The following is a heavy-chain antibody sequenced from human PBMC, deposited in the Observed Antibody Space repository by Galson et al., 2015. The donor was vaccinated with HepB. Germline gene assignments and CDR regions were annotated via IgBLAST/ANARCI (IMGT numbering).Heavy chain of an antibody. D-gene: IGHD3-22*01. J-gene: IGHJ5*02. V-gene: IGHV1-18*04. CDR2: ISAYNGNT. CDR1: GYSFTFYG. Sequence: SVKVSCKASGYSFTFYGISWVRQAPGQGLEWMGWISAYNGNTDYAQKFQGRVTMTTDTSTSTAYMELRSLRSDDTAVYYCARRGGDDSSSSKNWFDPWGQGTLVTVSS. CDR3: ARRGGDDSSSSKNWFDP.